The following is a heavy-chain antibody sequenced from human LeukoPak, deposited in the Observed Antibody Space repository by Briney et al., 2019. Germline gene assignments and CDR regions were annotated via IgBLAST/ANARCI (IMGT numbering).Heavy chain of an antibody. Sequence: GGSLRLSCAASGFTFSDYYMSWIRQAPGKGLEWVANIKQDGSEKYYVDSVKGRFTISRDNAKNSLYLQMSSLRAEDTAVYYCATFDYQFDYWGQGTLVTVSS. CDR2: IKQDGSEK. V-gene: IGHV3-7*01. J-gene: IGHJ4*02. CDR3: ATFDYQFDY. CDR1: GFTFSDYY. D-gene: IGHD3-9*01.